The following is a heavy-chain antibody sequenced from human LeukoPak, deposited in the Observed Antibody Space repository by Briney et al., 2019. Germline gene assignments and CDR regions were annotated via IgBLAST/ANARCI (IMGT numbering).Heavy chain of an antibody. D-gene: IGHD3-3*01. CDR3: AKGGRLGWLFFPFDY. J-gene: IGHJ4*02. Sequence: PGGSLRLSCAASGFTFSSYGMHWVRQAPGKGLEWVAFIRYDGSNKYYADSVKGRFTISRDNSKNTLYLQMNSLRAEDTAVYYCAKGGRLGWLFFPFDYWGQGTLVTVSS. CDR1: GFTFSSYG. CDR2: IRYDGSNK. V-gene: IGHV3-30*02.